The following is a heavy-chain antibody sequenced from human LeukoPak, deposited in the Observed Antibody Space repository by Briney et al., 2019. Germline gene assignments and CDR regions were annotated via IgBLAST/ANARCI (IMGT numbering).Heavy chain of an antibody. J-gene: IGHJ4*02. CDR3: ARDDYYDSSGYYYGVDY. D-gene: IGHD3-22*01. V-gene: IGHV3-48*03. CDR1: GFTFSSYE. Sequence: GGSLRLSCAASGFTFSSYEMIWVRQAPGKGLEWVSYIIGSGSIIYYADSVKGRFTISRDNAKNSLYLQMNSLRAEDTAVYYCARDDYYDSSGYYYGVDYWGQGTLVTVSS. CDR2: IIGSGSII.